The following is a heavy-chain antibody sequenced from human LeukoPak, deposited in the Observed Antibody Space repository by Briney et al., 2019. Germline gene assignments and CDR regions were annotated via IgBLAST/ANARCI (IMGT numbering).Heavy chain of an antibody. D-gene: IGHD4-17*01. J-gene: IGHJ6*03. CDR1: GGSISSGGYC. CDR2: IYYSGST. CDR3: ARGDYDLNYYYYMDV. V-gene: IGHV4-31*03. Sequence: SQTLSLTCTVSGGSISSGGYCWSRNPPHPGQGLDGYGYIYYSGSTYYNPSLKSRVTISVDTSKNQFSLKLSSVTAADTAVYYCARGDYDLNYYYYMDVWGKGTTVTVSS.